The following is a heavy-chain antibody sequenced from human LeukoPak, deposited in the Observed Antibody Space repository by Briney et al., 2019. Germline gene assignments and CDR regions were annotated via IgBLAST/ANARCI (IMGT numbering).Heavy chain of an antibody. J-gene: IGHJ4*02. Sequence: SETLSLTCTVSGGSISSYYWSWIRQPPGKGLEWIGNIYYSGSTNYNPSLKSRVTISVDRSKNQFSLKLTSVTAAEAAVYYCASAGDYGPFDYWGQGILVTVSS. D-gene: IGHD4-17*01. V-gene: IGHV4-59*08. CDR1: GGSISSYY. CDR2: IYYSGST. CDR3: ASAGDYGPFDY.